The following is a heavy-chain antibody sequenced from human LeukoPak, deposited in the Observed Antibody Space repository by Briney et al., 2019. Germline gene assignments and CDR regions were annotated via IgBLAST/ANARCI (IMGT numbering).Heavy chain of an antibody. CDR2: IYSGGNT. CDR3: ARDPSYALA. D-gene: IGHD1-26*01. V-gene: IGHV3-66*02. Sequence: GGSLRLSCAASGFTVSSNYMSWVRQAPGRGLEWVSVIYSGGNTYYADSVKGRFTISRDNSRNTPYLQMNSLRAEDTAVYYCARDPSYALAWGQGTLVTVSS. J-gene: IGHJ5*02. CDR1: GFTVSSNY.